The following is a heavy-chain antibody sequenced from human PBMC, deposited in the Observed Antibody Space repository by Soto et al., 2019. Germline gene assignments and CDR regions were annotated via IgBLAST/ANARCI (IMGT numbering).Heavy chain of an antibody. CDR1: GFTFNSYG. Sequence: SLRLSFAPSGFTFNSYGMHWVRQSPGKGLEWVAVISYDGSNKYYADSVKGRFTISRDNSKNTLYLQMNSLRAEDTAVYYCAKGDIVVVVALYYYGMDVWGQGTTVTVSS. CDR3: AKGDIVVVVALYYYGMDV. V-gene: IGHV3-30*18. D-gene: IGHD2-15*01. CDR2: ISYDGSNK. J-gene: IGHJ6*02.